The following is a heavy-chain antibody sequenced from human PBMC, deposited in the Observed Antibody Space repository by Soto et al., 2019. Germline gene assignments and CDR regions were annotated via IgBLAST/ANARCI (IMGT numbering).Heavy chain of an antibody. CDR3: AKDYLIAGAGTSRDSFDF. D-gene: IGHD6-19*01. Sequence: GGSLRLSCAASGFTFSSYAMSWVRQAPGKGLEWVSAISGSGGSTYYADSVKGRFTISRDNSKNTLYLQMNSLRAEDTAVYYCAKDYLIAGAGTSRDSFDFWGQGTMVTV. CDR1: GFTFSSYA. V-gene: IGHV3-23*01. J-gene: IGHJ3*01. CDR2: ISGSGGST.